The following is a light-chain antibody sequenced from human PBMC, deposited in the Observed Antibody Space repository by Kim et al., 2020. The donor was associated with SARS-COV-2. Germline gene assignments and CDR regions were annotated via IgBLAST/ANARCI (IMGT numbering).Light chain of an antibody. CDR3: QQYNNWPLT. CDR1: QSVNSN. Sequence: VYPGERATLSCRASQSVNSNLAWYQQKPGQSPRLLIYGASTRATGIPARIGGSGSGTEFTLTISSLQSEDFAVYYCQQYNNWPLTFGGGTKVDIK. V-gene: IGKV3-15*01. J-gene: IGKJ4*01. CDR2: GAS.